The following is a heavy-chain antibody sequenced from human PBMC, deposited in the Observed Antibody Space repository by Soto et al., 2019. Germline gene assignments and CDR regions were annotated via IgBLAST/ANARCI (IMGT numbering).Heavy chain of an antibody. V-gene: IGHV5-10-1*01. D-gene: IGHD2-8*01. Sequence: PGESLKISCTGFGYTFTTFWLSWVRQMPGNSLEWLGMVDPRDSYVTYNPSFEGHVTISADKSISTAYLQWGSLKASDTAMYFWARIYCTTTTCDSWFDAWGQGTLVTVAS. J-gene: IGHJ5*02. CDR2: VDPRDSYV. CDR3: ARIYCTTTTCDSWFDA. CDR1: GYTFTTFW.